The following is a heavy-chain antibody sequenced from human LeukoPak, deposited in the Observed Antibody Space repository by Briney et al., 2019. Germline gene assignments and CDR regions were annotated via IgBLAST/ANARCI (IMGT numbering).Heavy chain of an antibody. Sequence: SETLSLTCAVYGGSFSGYYWSWIRQPPGKGLEWIGYIYYSGSTNYNPSLKSRVTISVDTSKNQFSLKLSSVTAADTAVYYCAREGSSSYHFDYWGQGTLVTVSS. CDR3: AREGSSSYHFDY. V-gene: IGHV4-59*01. CDR2: IYYSGST. J-gene: IGHJ4*02. D-gene: IGHD6-13*01. CDR1: GGSFSGYY.